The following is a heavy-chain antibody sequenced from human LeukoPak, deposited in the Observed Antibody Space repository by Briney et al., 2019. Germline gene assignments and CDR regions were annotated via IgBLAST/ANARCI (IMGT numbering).Heavy chain of an antibody. V-gene: IGHV4-4*07. CDR1: GGSISSYY. D-gene: IGHD6-19*01. CDR2: IYTSGST. Sequence: SETLSLTCTASGGSISSYYWSWIRQPAGKGLEWIGRIYTSGSTNYNPSLKSRVTMSVDTSKNQFSLKLSSVTAADTAVYYCARVRSGWSPENYYYYGMDVWGQGTTVTVSS. J-gene: IGHJ6*02. CDR3: ARVRSGWSPENYYYYGMDV.